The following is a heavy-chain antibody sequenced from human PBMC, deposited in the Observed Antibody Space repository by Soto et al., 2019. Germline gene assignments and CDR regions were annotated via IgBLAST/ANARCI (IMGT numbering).Heavy chain of an antibody. V-gene: IGHV3-30*03. J-gene: IGHJ4*02. CDR2: ISNDGTNK. Sequence: QVPLVESGGGVVQPGRSLRLSCAASGFTFSSSGMHWVRQAPGKGLEWVALISNDGTNKYYVDSVKGRFTISRDNSKNPLYLQMNSLRAEDTAVYYCGGGHYFSDYWGQGTLITVSS. CDR3: GGGHYFSDY. CDR1: GFTFSSSG. D-gene: IGHD3-16*01.